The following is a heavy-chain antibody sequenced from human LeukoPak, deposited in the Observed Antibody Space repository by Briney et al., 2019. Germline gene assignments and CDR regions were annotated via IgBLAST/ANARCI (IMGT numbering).Heavy chain of an antibody. CDR1: GYSISSGYY. Sequence: SETLSLTCAVSGYSISSGYYWGWIRQPPGKGLEWIGRIYHSGYPYYNPSLKSRVTMSVDTAKNLFSLELTSVTAADTAVYYCARTQSSGIVGATTQFDYWGQGTLVTVSS. J-gene: IGHJ4*02. CDR3: ARTQSSGIVGATTQFDY. D-gene: IGHD1-26*01. V-gene: IGHV4-38-2*01. CDR2: IYHSGYP.